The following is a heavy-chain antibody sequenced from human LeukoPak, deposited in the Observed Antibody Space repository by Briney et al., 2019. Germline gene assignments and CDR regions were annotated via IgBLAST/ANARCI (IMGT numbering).Heavy chain of an antibody. CDR1: GFTLSNHW. J-gene: IGHJ4*02. D-gene: IGHD5/OR15-5a*01. CDR2: INGDGSET. V-gene: IGHV3-74*01. CDR3: TREEGSTDH. Sequence: GGSLRLSCAASGFTLSNHWMHWFRQAPGKGLVWVSHINGDGSETNYADSVRGRFTISRDNAKNTLYLQMNSLRVDDTAVYYCTREEGSTDHWGQGTLVTVSS.